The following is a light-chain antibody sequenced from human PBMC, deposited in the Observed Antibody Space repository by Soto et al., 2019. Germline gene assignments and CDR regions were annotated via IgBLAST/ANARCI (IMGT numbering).Light chain of an antibody. CDR1: QSIANF. J-gene: IGKJ3*01. V-gene: IGKV1-33*01. CDR2: DAS. Sequence: DVQMTQSPSSLSASVGDRVTITCKANQSIANFLNWFQHKPGEAPKLLISDASHLELGVPSRFSGSRSGTFFSFTINSLQPEDIATYYCQKHDGVPLFGPGTKVEIK. CDR3: QKHDGVPL.